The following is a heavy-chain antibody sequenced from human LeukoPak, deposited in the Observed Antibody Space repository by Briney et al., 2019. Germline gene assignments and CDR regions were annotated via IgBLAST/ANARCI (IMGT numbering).Heavy chain of an antibody. J-gene: IGHJ4*02. CDR3: ARDRSMEATSDFDY. Sequence: PGGSLRLSCAASGFTFSSYSMNWVRQAPGKGLEWVSSISSSSSYIYYADSVKGRFTISRDNAKNSLYLQMNSLRAEDTAVYYCARDRSMEATSDFDYWGQGTLVTVSS. V-gene: IGHV3-21*01. D-gene: IGHD5-12*01. CDR1: GFTFSSYS. CDR2: ISSSSSYI.